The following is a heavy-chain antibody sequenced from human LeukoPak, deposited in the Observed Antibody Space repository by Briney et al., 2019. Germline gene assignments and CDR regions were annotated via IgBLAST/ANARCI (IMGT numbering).Heavy chain of an antibody. Sequence: PSETLSLTCTVSGGSISSYYWSWIRQPPGKGLEWIGEINHSGSTNYNPSLKSRVTISVDTSKNQFSLKLSSVTAADTAVYYCARVDPALRFLEWLYPDAGGQGTLVTVSS. J-gene: IGHJ5*02. V-gene: IGHV4-34*01. D-gene: IGHD3-3*01. CDR3: ARVDPALRFLEWLYPDA. CDR2: INHSGST. CDR1: GGSISSYY.